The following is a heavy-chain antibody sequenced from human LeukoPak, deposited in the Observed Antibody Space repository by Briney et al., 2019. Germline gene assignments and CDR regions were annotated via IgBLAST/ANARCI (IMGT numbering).Heavy chain of an antibody. J-gene: IGHJ4*02. CDR2: MKYDGSEN. Sequence: GGSLRLSCAASGFSFSTYWMSWVRQAPGKGLEWVAHMKYDGSENSYVDSVRGRFTISRDNAKNSLYLQMNSLTAEDTAVYYCASGRAHDFWGQGTLVNVSS. V-gene: IGHV3-7*01. CDR1: GFSFSTYW. CDR3: ASGRAHDF.